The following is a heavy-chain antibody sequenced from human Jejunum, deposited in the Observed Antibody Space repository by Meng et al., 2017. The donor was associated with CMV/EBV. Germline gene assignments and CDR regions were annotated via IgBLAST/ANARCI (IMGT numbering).Heavy chain of an antibody. CDR2: IYSGGSGGST. CDR3: ARKYSSSWHLDALDI. J-gene: IGHJ3*02. CDR1: VSSNY. D-gene: IGHD6-13*01. V-gene: IGHV3-53*01. Sequence: VSSNYMNWVRQAPGKGLEWVSVIYSGGSGGSTYYAESVQGRFTISRDNSKNTLYLQMNSLRAEDTAVYYCARKYSSSWHLDALDIWGQGTMVTVSS.